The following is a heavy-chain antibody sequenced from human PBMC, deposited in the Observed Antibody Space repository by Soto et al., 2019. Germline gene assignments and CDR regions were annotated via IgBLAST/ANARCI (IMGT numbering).Heavy chain of an antibody. CDR2: FHPEHGEH. J-gene: IGHJ4*02. CDR3: ATVPFPSDYDFWSGFHHLGSLDY. CDR1: GYRITELS. D-gene: IGHD3-3*01. V-gene: IGHV1-24*01. Sequence: ASVKVSCKLSGYRITELSMHWVRQAPGREREWMGGFHPEHGEHIYAPKFQGRVTMTEDPSTDKAYMELSILRSEDTAVYYCATVPFPSDYDFWSGFHHLGSLDYWGQGTLVTVSS.